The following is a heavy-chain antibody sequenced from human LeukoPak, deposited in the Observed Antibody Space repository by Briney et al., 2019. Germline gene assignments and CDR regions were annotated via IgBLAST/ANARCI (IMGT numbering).Heavy chain of an antibody. D-gene: IGHD3-22*01. J-gene: IGHJ4*02. CDR1: GFPLSSYC. V-gene: IGHV3-48*04. CDR3: ARDNYDSSGYYFD. CDR2: ISSSGSTT. Sequence: GGPLTLPCAASGFPLSSYCMSWHPDAPGKALEGVSSISSSGSTTHYADSVKGRFTISRDNAKNSLYLQMNSLRAEDTAVYYCARDNYDSSGYYFDWGQGTLVTVSS.